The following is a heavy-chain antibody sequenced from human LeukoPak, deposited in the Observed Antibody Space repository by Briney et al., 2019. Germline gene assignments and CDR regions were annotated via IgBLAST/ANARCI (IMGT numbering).Heavy chain of an antibody. J-gene: IGHJ4*02. D-gene: IGHD3-22*01. V-gene: IGHV3-11*06. Sequence: PGGSLRLSCAASGFTFSDYYMSWIRQAPGKGLEWVSYISSSSSYTNYADSVKGRFTISRDNAKNSLYLQMNSLRAEDTAVYYCARTLNNYCYDSSGDDYWGQGTLVTVSS. CDR2: ISSSSSYT. CDR3: ARTLNNYCYDSSGDDY. CDR1: GFTFSDYY.